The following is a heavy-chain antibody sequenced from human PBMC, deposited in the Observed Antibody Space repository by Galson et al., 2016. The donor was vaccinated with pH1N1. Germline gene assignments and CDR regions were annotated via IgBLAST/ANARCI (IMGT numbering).Heavy chain of an antibody. J-gene: IGHJ2*01. CDR3: AIFRVLDNWDFGL. CDR1: GFTFSNYA. D-gene: IGHD3-10*01. V-gene: IGHV3-30*04. Sequence: SLRLSCAASGFTFSNYAIHWVRQAPGKGLEWVAFISFDGRNEYYADSVKGRFTIYRDNSKNTMYLQMNSLTAEDTAVYYCAIFRVLDNWDFGLWGRGTRVTVSS. CDR2: ISFDGRNE.